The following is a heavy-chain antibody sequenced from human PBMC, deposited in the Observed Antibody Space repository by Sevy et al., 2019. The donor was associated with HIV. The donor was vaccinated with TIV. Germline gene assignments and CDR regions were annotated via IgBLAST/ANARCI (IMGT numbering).Heavy chain of an antibody. CDR2: IIPIFGTA. J-gene: IGHJ4*02. CDR1: GGTFSSYA. CDR3: ASPGGLYDSSGYYRPYFDY. V-gene: IGHV1-69*13. D-gene: IGHD3-22*01. Sequence: ASVKVSCKASGGTFSSYAISWVRQAPGQGLEWMGGIIPIFGTANYAQKFQGRVTITGNESTGTAYMELSSLRSEDTAVYYCASPGGLYDSSGYYRPYFDYWGQGTLVTVSS.